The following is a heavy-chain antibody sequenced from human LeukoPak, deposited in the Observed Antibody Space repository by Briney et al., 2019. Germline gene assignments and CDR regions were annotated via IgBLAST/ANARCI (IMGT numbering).Heavy chain of an antibody. V-gene: IGHV3-48*01. J-gene: IGHJ4*02. CDR2: ISGSSGVI. Sequence: HPGGSLRLSCAASGFTFSSDSMNWVRQGPGTGLEWVTFISGSSGVIFYADSVKGRFTISRDNAKNSLYLQMNSLRAEATAVYYCPRGSVDLRSGRYWLYWGQGSLVTVSS. CDR3: PRGSVDLRSGRYWLY. CDR1: GFTFSSDS. D-gene: IGHD6-19*01.